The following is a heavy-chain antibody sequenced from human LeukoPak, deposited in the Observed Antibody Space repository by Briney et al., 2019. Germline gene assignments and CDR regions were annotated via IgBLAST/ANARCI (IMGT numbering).Heavy chain of an antibody. CDR3: VRDGEGVAISVNYWFDP. J-gene: IGHJ5*02. Sequence: ASVKVSCKASGFTFTNYDINWVRQATGQGLEWIGWMNPRNGNTGYAQKFQGRVTMTRDTSTSTAYMELRSLRSEDTAVYYCVRDGEGVAISVNYWFDPWGQGTLVTVSS. V-gene: IGHV1-8*01. CDR2: MNPRNGNT. CDR1: GFTFTNYD. D-gene: IGHD3-10*01.